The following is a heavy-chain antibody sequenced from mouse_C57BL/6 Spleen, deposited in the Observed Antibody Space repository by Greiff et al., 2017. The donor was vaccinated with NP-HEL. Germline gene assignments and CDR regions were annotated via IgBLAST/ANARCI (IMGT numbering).Heavy chain of an antibody. CDR3: ARGPSDGYYEGYYFDY. CDR1: GFTFSSYA. V-gene: IGHV5-4*03. CDR2: ISDGGSYT. D-gene: IGHD2-3*01. J-gene: IGHJ2*01. Sequence: DVMLVESGGGLVKPGGSLKLSCAASGFTFSSYAMSWVRQTPEKRLEWVATISDGGSYTYYPDNVKGRFTISRDNAKNNLYLQMSHLKSEDTAMYYCARGPSDGYYEGYYFDYWGQGTTLTVSS.